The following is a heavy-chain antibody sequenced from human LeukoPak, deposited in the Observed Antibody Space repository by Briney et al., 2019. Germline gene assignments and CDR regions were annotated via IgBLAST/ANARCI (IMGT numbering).Heavy chain of an antibody. CDR3: ARDRGWWQQLVTLNLDY. V-gene: IGHV1-2*02. CDR1: GYTFTDYY. CDR2: INPNSGGT. Sequence: GASVKVSCKASGYTFTDYYIHWVRQAPGQGLEWMGWINPNSGGTNYAQKFQGRVTMTRDTSISTAYMELSRLRSDDTAVYYCARDRGWWQQLVTLNLDYWGQGTLVTVSS. D-gene: IGHD6-13*01. J-gene: IGHJ4*02.